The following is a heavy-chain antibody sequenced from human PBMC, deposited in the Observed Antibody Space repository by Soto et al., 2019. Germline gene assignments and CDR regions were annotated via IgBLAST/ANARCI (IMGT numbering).Heavy chain of an antibody. CDR2: ISGSGGST. J-gene: IGHJ4*02. Sequence: GGSLRLSCAASGFTFSSYAMSWVRQAPGKGLEWVSAISGSGGSTYYADSVKGRFTISRDNSKNTLYLQMNSLRAEYTAVYYCAKDRHLSPAAIVPYFDYWGQGTLVTVSS. D-gene: IGHD2-2*02. V-gene: IGHV3-23*01. CDR3: AKDRHLSPAAIVPYFDY. CDR1: GFTFSSYA.